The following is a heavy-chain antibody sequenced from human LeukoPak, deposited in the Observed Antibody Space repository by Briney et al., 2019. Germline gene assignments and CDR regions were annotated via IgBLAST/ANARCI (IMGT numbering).Heavy chain of an antibody. V-gene: IGHV4-59*01. CDR2: IYYSGST. J-gene: IGHJ4*02. Sequence: SQTLSLTCTVSGGSISSYYWSWIRQPPGKGLEWIGYIYYSGSTNYNPSLKSRVTISVDTSKNQFSLKLSSVTAADTAVYYCAREDYGDSGFDYWGQGTLVTVSS. CDR1: GGSISSYY. CDR3: AREDYGDSGFDY. D-gene: IGHD4-17*01.